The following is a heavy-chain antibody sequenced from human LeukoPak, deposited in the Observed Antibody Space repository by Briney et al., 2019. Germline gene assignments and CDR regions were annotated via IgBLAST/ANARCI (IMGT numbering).Heavy chain of an antibody. CDR2: ISGNGGSS. CDR1: GFTFNNYA. Sequence: AGRTLRLSCAASGFTFNNYALSWVRQAPGKGVEWVSTISGNGGSSYFADSVKGRCTISRDNSKNTLYLQINSLRAEDTAVYYCAKGEDQDWNYHFYYYDMDVWGQGTTVTVSS. J-gene: IGHJ6*02. D-gene: IGHD1-7*01. CDR3: AKGEDQDWNYHFYYYDMDV. V-gene: IGHV3-23*01.